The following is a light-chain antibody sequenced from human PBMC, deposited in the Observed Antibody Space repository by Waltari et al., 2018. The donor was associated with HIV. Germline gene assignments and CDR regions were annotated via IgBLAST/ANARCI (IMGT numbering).Light chain of an antibody. Sequence: QSVLTQTPSASGTPGQRVTISCSARTSAIGNNYVYWFQLFPGTPPTVLIFKYAQRHSGVSDRFSGSKSGTSASLAISGLRTEDESDFYGAAWDDTRSGWIFGGGTKLTVL. V-gene: IGLV1-47*01. CDR1: TSAIGNNY. CDR3: AAWDDTRSGWI. J-gene: IGLJ2*01. CDR2: KYA.